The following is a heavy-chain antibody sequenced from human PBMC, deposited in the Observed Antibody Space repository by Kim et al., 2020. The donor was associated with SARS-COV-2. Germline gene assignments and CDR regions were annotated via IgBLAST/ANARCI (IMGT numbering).Heavy chain of an antibody. J-gene: IGHJ4*02. CDR1: GGSISSYY. CDR2: IYYSGST. CDR3: ARYLSPGLVYFDY. Sequence: SETLSLTCTVSGGSISSYYWSWIRQPPGKGLEWIGYIYYSGSTNYNPSLKSRVTISVDTSKNQFSLKLSSVTAADTAVYYCARYLSPGLVYFDYWGQGTLVTVSS. V-gene: IGHV4-59*01. D-gene: IGHD2-8*02.